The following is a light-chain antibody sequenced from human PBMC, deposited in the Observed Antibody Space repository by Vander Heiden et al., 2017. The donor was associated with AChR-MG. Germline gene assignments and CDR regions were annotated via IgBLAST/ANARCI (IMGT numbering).Light chain of an antibody. CDR3: SSFTTRDTWV. J-gene: IGLJ3*02. CDR2: DIG. Sequence: QSALTQPASVSGSPGQSITIPCTGTSSDIGNYNYVSWYQQHPGKAPRLLIYDIGDRPSGVSNRFSGSKSGNTASLTISGLQAEDEAHYYCSSFTTRDTWVFGGGTELTVL. CDR1: SSDIGNYNY. V-gene: IGLV2-14*03.